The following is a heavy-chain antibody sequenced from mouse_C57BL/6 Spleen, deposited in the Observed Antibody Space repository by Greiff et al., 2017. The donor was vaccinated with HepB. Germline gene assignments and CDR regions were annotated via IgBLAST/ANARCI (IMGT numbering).Heavy chain of an antibody. CDR2: IDPETGGT. J-gene: IGHJ2*01. CDR1: GYTFTDYE. CDR3: TGSGMVTTDYYFDY. Sequence: LVESGAELVRPGASVTLSCKASGYTFTDYEMHWVKQTPVHGLEWIGAIDPETGGTAYNQKFKGKAILTADKSSSTAYMELRSLTSEDSAVEYCTGSGMVTTDYYFDYWGQGTTLTVSS. V-gene: IGHV1-15*01. D-gene: IGHD2-2*01.